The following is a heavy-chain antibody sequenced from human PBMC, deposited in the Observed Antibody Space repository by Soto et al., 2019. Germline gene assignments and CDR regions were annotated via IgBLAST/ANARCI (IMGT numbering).Heavy chain of an antibody. CDR3: ARLPGIAARRNYYHYYDMDV. J-gene: IGHJ6*02. CDR1: GYSFTSYW. CDR2: IYPCYSDT. Sequence: GGSLKIFCKGSGYSFTSYWIGWVRQMPGKGLEWMGIIYPCYSDTRYSPFFQGQVTISADKSISTVYLQWSSLKASDTAIYYCARLPGIAARRNYYHYYDMDVWGQGTTVTVSS. V-gene: IGHV5-51*01. D-gene: IGHD6-6*01.